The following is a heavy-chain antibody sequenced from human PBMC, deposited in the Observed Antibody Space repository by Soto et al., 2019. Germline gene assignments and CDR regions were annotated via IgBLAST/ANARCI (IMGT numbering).Heavy chain of an antibody. CDR3: MSTSEPYFYGGGHTDSFDI. V-gene: IGHV2-26*01. J-gene: IGHJ3*02. D-gene: IGHD2-21*01. CDR2: IFAEEGK. CDR1: GFSLRNARMG. Sequence: QVTLKESGPVLVKPTETLTLTCTVSGFSLRNARMGVSWIRQPPGKALEWLAHIFAEEGKAYSPSLKSTLTISRASSKSQVVLIMTNMDPVDTATYYCMSTSEPYFYGGGHTDSFDIWGQGTMVTVSS.